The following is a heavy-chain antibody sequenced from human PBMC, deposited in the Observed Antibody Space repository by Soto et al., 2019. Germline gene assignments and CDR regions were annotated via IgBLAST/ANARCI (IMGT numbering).Heavy chain of an antibody. V-gene: IGHV3-23*01. CDR1: GFTFSTYA. CDR2: ISSSGDAT. CDR3: AKNGDFWSWGMDV. D-gene: IGHD3-3*01. Sequence: GGSLRLSCAASGFTFSTYAMTWVRQAPGKGLEWVSIISSSGDATYYLDSAKGRFTISRDNSRNTLNLQMHSLRAEDTAVYYCAKNGDFWSWGMDVWGQGTTVTVSS. J-gene: IGHJ6*02.